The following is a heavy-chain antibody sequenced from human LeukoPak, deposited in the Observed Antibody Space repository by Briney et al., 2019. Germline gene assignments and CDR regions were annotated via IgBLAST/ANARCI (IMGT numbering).Heavy chain of an antibody. CDR3: ARTYDTSSGWTRFFDY. D-gene: IGHD6-19*01. CDR1: GGTFSSYA. V-gene: IGHV1-69*05. J-gene: IGHJ4*02. Sequence: SVMVSCKASGGTFSSYAISWVRQAPGQGLEWMGRIIPIFGTANYAQKFQGRVTITTDESTSTAYMELSSLRSEDTAVYYCARTYDTSSGWTRFFDYWGQGTLVTVSS. CDR2: IIPIFGTA.